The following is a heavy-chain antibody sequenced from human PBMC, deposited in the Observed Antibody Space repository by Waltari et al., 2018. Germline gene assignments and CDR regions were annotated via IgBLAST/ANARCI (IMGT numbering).Heavy chain of an antibody. D-gene: IGHD6-19*01. CDR1: GGTFSSYA. J-gene: IGHJ4*02. V-gene: IGHV1-69*13. CDR3: AREGSGSGDY. Sequence: QVQLVQSGAEVKKPGSSGKVSGKASGGTFSSYAISWVRQAPGQGLEWMGGIIPIFCTATYAQKFQGRVTITADESTSTAYMELSSLRSEDTAVYYCAREGSGSGDYWGQGTLVTVSS. CDR2: IIPIFCTA.